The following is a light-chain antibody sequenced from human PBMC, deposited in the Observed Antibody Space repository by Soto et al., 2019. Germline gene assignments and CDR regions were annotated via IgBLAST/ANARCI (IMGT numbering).Light chain of an antibody. CDR1: SSDVGGYNY. CDR2: DVS. J-gene: IGLJ2*01. CDR3: SSYTSSRTLEPYVV. Sequence: QSVLTQPASVSGSPGQSITISCTGTSSDVGGYNYVSWYQQHPGKAPKLMIYDVSNRPSGVSNRFSGSKSGNTASLTISGLQAEDEADYYCSSYTSSRTLEPYVVFGGGTKVTVL. V-gene: IGLV2-14*01.